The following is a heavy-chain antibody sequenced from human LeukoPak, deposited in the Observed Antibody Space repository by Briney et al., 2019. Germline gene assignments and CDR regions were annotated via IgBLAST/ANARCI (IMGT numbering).Heavy chain of an antibody. CDR3: VKEASFYYGSGSYYFDY. Sequence: GGSLRLSCAASGFTFSSYAMSWVRQAPGKGLEWVSAIIGSGGTTYDADSVKGRFTIYRDNSKSTLSLQMTSLRAEDTAIYYCVKEASFYYGSGSYYFDYWGQGTLVTVSS. D-gene: IGHD3-10*01. CDR1: GFTFSSYA. V-gene: IGHV3-23*01. CDR2: IIGSGGTT. J-gene: IGHJ4*02.